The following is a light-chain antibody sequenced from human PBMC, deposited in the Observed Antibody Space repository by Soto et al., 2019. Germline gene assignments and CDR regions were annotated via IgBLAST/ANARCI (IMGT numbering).Light chain of an antibody. CDR1: QSVTSN. Sequence: EILMTQSPATLSESPGERATLSCRASQSVTSNFALFQQKPGQAPRLLIYGATTPTTGVPARFSGTGSGTEFTLTISTLQSEDFEIYYCQQYDKWPLTFGGGTKVEIK. J-gene: IGKJ4*01. CDR2: GAT. V-gene: IGKV3-15*01. CDR3: QQYDKWPLT.